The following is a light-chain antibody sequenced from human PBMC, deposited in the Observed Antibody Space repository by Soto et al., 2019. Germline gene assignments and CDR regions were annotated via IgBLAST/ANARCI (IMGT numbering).Light chain of an antibody. V-gene: IGLV2-8*01. J-gene: IGLJ1*01. CDR2: EVS. CDR3: SSYAGSKNVV. CDR1: SSDVGYYNY. Sequence: QSALTQPPSASGSPGQSVTISCTGTSSDVGYYNYVSWYQHHPGKAPKLMISEVSKRPSGVPDRFSGSKSGNTASLTISGLQAEDEADYYCSSYAGSKNVVFGPGPKVTVL.